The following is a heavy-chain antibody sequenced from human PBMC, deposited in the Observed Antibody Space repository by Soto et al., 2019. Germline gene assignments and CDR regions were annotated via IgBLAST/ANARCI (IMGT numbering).Heavy chain of an antibody. CDR3: AKDRYFDWFLFDY. V-gene: IGHV3-23*01. D-gene: IGHD3-9*01. CDR2: ISGSGGST. CDR1: GFTFSSYA. Sequence: GGSLRLSCAASGFTFSSYAMSWVRQAPGKGLEWVSAISGSGGSTYYADSVKGRFTISRDNSKNTLYLQMNSLRAEDMAVYYCAKDRYFDWFLFDYWGQGTLVTVSS. J-gene: IGHJ4*02.